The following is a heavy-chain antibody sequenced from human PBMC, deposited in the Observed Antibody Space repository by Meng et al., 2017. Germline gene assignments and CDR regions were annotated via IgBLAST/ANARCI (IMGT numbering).Heavy chain of an antibody. V-gene: IGHV4-4*07. CDR2: IYTSGST. Sequence: SETLSLTCTVSGGSISSYYWSWIRQPAGKGLECIGRIYTSGSTYYKPSLKSRVTMSVDTSKNQLSLKLSTVTAADTAVYYCARYPPPGTNYYYYGIDVWGQGTTVTVSS. J-gene: IGHJ6*02. D-gene: IGHD1-1*01. CDR1: GGSISSYY. CDR3: ARYPPPGTNYYYYGIDV.